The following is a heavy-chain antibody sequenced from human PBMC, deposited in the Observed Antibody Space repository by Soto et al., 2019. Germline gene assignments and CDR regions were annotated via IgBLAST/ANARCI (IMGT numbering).Heavy chain of an antibody. CDR1: GYTLTELS. J-gene: IGHJ3*02. Sequence: ASVKVSCKVSGYTLTELSMHWVRQAPGKGLEWMGGIVPEDGATIYAQKLQGRVTMTTDTSTSTAYMELRSLRSDDTAVYYCARDRDPDAFDIWGQGTMVTVSS. CDR2: IVPEDGAT. CDR3: ARDRDPDAFDI. D-gene: IGHD3-10*01. V-gene: IGHV1-24*01.